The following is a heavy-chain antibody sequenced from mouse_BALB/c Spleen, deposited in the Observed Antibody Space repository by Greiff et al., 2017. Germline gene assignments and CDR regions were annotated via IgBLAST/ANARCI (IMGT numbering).Heavy chain of an antibody. V-gene: IGHV1S126*01. D-gene: IGHD1-1*01. CDR1: GYSFTSYW. CDR2: IDPSDSET. J-gene: IGHJ2*01. CDR3: ARSYYYGSSYFDY. Sequence: VQLQQSGPQLVRPGASVKISCKASGYSFTSYWMHWVKQRPGQGLEWIGMIDPSDSETRLNQKFKDKATLTVDKSSSTAYMQLSSPTSEDSAVYYCARSYYYGSSYFDYWGQGTTLTVSS.